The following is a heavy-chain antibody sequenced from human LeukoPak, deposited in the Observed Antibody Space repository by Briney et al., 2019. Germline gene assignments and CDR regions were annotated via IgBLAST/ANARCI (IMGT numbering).Heavy chain of an antibody. CDR3: ARRNYYDSSAYYGL. J-gene: IGHJ4*02. D-gene: IGHD3-22*01. V-gene: IGHV4-59*04. Sequence: SETLSLTCTVSGGSISSYYWSWIRQPPGKGLEWFGNIYYSGSTYYNPSLKSRVTMSVDTSKNQFSLKLSSVTAADTAVYYCARRNYYDSSAYYGLWGQGTLVTVSS. CDR2: IYYSGST. CDR1: GGSISSYY.